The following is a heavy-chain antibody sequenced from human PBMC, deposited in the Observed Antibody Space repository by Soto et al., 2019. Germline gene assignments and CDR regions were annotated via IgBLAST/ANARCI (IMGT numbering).Heavy chain of an antibody. J-gene: IGHJ6*02. V-gene: IGHV3-21*01. D-gene: IGHD3-3*01. CDR3: ARVFSITIFGVVTVMDV. CDR2: ISSSSSYI. CDR1: GFTFSSYS. Sequence: LRLSCAASGFTFSSYSMNWVRQAPGKGLEWVSSISSSSSYIYYADSVKGRFTISRDNAKNSLYLQMNSLRAEDTAVYYCARVFSITIFGVVTVMDVWGQGTTVTVSS.